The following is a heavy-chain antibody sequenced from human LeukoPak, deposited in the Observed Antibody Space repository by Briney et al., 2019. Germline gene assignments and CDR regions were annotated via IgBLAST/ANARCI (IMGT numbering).Heavy chain of an antibody. CDR1: GSIHSHY. CDR3: ARVKVRRSFNGGYYFDY. CDR2: SYYSGST. V-gene: IGHV4-59*11. J-gene: IGHJ4*02. D-gene: IGHD3-10*01. Sequence: SETLSLTCIVSGSIHSHYWSWIREPPGKGLEWIGYSYYSGSTNYNPSLKSRVTISVDTSKNQFSLKRSSVPAADTAVYYCARVKVRRSFNGGYYFDYWGQGTRATVSS.